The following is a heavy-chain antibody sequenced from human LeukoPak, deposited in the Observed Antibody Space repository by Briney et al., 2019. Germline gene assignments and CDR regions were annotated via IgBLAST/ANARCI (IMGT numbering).Heavy chain of an antibody. Sequence: GGSLRLSCAASGFTFSDYYMSWIRRAPGKGLEWVSYISSSGSTIYYADSVKGRFTISRDNAKNSLYLQMNSLRAEDTAVYYCASEIVPRWSSPNFDYWGQGALVTVSS. J-gene: IGHJ4*02. CDR2: ISSSGSTI. V-gene: IGHV3-11*04. D-gene: IGHD2-15*01. CDR1: GFTFSDYY. CDR3: ASEIVPRWSSPNFDY.